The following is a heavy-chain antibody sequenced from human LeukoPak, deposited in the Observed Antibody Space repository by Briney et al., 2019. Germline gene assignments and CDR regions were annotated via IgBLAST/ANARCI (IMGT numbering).Heavy chain of an antibody. CDR2: IFPGDSDT. CDR3: ARRRSSWSYDAFDI. J-gene: IGHJ3*02. Sequence: GESLKISCKGSGYSFTDYWIGWVRQMPGKGLEWMGIIFPGDSDTKYSPSFQGQVTISADKSISTAYLQWSSLKASDTAMYYCARRRSSWSYDAFDIWGQGTMVTVSS. D-gene: IGHD6-13*01. V-gene: IGHV5-51*01. CDR1: GYSFTDYW.